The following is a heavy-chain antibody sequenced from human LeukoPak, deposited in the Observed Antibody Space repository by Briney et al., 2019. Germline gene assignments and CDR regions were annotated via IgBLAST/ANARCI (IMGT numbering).Heavy chain of an antibody. CDR1: GGSISSGDYY. Sequence: PSQTLSLTCTVSGGSISSGDYYWSWIRQPPGKGLEWIGYIYYSGSTYYNPSLKSRVTISADTSKNQFSLKLSSVTAADTAVYYCAREASSNDLDYWGQGTLVTVSS. J-gene: IGHJ4*02. CDR3: AREASSNDLDY. V-gene: IGHV4-30-4*08. CDR2: IYYSGST. D-gene: IGHD6-6*01.